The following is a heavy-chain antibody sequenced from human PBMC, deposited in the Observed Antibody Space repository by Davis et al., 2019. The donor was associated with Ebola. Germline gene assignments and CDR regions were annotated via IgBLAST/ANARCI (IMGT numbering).Heavy chain of an antibody. D-gene: IGHD1-26*01. CDR1: GYSFTTYW. V-gene: IGHV5-51*01. Sequence: PGGSLRLSCKGSGYSFTTYWIAWVRQMPGRGLEWLGIIYPGDSDTRYDPSFQGQVTISADKSISTAYLQWSSLRASDTAMYYCARPSGSYYGGIYFDYWGQGTLVTVSS. CDR2: IYPGDSDT. CDR3: ARPSGSYYGGIYFDY. J-gene: IGHJ4*02.